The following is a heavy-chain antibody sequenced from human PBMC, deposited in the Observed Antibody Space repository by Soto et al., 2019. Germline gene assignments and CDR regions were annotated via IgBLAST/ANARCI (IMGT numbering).Heavy chain of an antibody. CDR2: ISGSGGST. D-gene: IGHD5-12*01. V-gene: IGHV3-23*01. Sequence: EVQLLESGGGLVQPGGSLRLSCAASGFTFSSYAMSWVRQAPGKGLEWVSAISGSGGSTYYADSVKGRFTISRDNSKNTLYLQMNSLRAEDTAVYYCAKDRRYSGYGTRGYFDYWGQGTLVTVSS. J-gene: IGHJ4*02. CDR1: GFTFSSYA. CDR3: AKDRRYSGYGTRGYFDY.